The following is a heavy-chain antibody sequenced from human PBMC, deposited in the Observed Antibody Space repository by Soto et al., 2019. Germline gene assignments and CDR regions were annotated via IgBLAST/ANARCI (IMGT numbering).Heavy chain of an antibody. CDR1: VYRNADTV. V-gene: IGHV1-18*01. Sequence: AAVKPCSKACVYRNADTVISCRLQAPAQEIEWMGWISAYNGNTNYAQKLQGRVTMTTDTSTSTAYMELRSLRSDDTAVYYCARETQVLRFFYWF. D-gene: IGHD3-3*01. CDR2: ISAYNGNT. CDR3: ARETQVLRFFYWF. J-gene: IGHJ5*01.